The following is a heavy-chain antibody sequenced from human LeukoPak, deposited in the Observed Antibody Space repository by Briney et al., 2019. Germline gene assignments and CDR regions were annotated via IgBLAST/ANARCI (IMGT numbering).Heavy chain of an antibody. CDR2: IYTSGST. D-gene: IGHD3-3*01. CDR3: ARTRDFWSGYYFDY. Sequence: PSQTLSLTCTVSGGSISSGGYYWSWIRQPAGKGLEWIGRIYTSGSTNYNPSLKSRVTISVDTSKNQFSLKLSSVTAADTAVYYCARTRDFWSGYYFDYWGQGTLVTVSS. J-gene: IGHJ4*02. V-gene: IGHV4-61*02. CDR1: GGSISSGGYY.